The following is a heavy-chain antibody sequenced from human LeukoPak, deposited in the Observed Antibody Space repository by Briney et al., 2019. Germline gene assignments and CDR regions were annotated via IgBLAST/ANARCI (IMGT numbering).Heavy chain of an antibody. CDR3: ARQPDFEILTGYRINWYCDL. V-gene: IGHV3-66*04. CDR1: GFTVSSNY. D-gene: IGHD3-9*01. Sequence: AGGSLRLSCAASGFTVSSNYMSGVRQAPGKGLDGVSVIYIGGSTYYADSVKGRFTISRDNSKHTLYLQMNTLRAEDTAVYYCARQPDFEILTGYRINWYCDLGGSDTRDPVSS. CDR2: IYIGGST. J-gene: IGHJ2*01.